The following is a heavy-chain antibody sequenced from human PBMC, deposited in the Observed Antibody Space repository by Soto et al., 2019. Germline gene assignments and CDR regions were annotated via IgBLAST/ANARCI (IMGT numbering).Heavy chain of an antibody. V-gene: IGHV3-23*01. Sequence: EVQLLESGGGLVQPGGSLRLSCAASGLTFSNYAMSWVRQAQGKGLEWVSGIAGSGGSIHYADSVKGRFTISRDNSKNTLYLQMNSLRAEDTAVYYCAKDLGYSSGLYFGYYFDRWGQGTLVTVSS. CDR3: AKDLGYSSGLYFGYYFDR. D-gene: IGHD6-19*01. J-gene: IGHJ4*02. CDR1: GLTFSNYA. CDR2: IAGSGGSI.